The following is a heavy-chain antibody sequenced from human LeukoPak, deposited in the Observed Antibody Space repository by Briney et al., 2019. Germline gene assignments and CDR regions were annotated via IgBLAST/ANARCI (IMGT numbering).Heavy chain of an antibody. CDR1: GGTFSSYA. D-gene: IGHD4-17*01. Sequence: ASVTVSCKASGGTFSSYAISWVRQAPGQGLEWMGGIIPIFGTANYAQKFQGRVTITTDESTSTAYMELSSLRSKDTAVYYCARGTTVTRNDYWGQGTLVTVSS. J-gene: IGHJ4*02. CDR2: IIPIFGTA. CDR3: ARGTTVTRNDY. V-gene: IGHV1-69*05.